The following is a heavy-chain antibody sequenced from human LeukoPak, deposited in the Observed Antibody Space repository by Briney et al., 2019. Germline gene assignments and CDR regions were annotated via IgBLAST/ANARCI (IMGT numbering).Heavy chain of an antibody. CDR3: ARALTLRGYSGYDP. CDR1: GGSFSGYY. Sequence: SETLSLTCAVYGGSFSGYYWSWIRQPPGKGLEWIGEINHSGSTNYNPSLKRRVTISVDTSKNQFSLKLSSVTAADTAVSYCARALTLRGYSGYDPWGQGTLVTVSS. V-gene: IGHV4-34*01. D-gene: IGHD5-12*01. J-gene: IGHJ5*02. CDR2: INHSGST.